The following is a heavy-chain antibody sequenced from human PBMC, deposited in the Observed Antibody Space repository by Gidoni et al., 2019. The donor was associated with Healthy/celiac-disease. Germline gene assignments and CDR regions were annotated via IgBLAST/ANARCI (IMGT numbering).Heavy chain of an antibody. Sequence: QVQLQQWGAGLLKPSETLSLTCAVYGGSFSGYYWSWIRQPPGKGLEWIGEINHSGSTNYNPSLKSRVTISVDTSKNQFSLKLSSVTAADTAVYYCARGIVVAPDYWGQGTLVTVSS. J-gene: IGHJ4*02. CDR2: INHSGST. CDR3: ARGIVVAPDY. V-gene: IGHV4-34*01. CDR1: GGSFSGYY. D-gene: IGHD3-22*01.